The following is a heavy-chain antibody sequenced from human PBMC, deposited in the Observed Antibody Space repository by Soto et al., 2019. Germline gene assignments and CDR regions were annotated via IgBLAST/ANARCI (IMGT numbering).Heavy chain of an antibody. CDR3: ARGKLTFSGFDY. CDR1: GFTFSSYG. D-gene: IGHD1-7*01. J-gene: IGHJ4*02. V-gene: IGHV3-33*01. CDR2: IWYDGSKK. Sequence: QVQLVESGGGVVQPGRSLRLSCAASGFTFSSYGMHWVRQAPGKGLEWVAVIWYDGSKKYYADSVKGRFTISRDNSKNTLYMQMNSLRAEDTAVYYCARGKLTFSGFDYWGQGTLVTVSS.